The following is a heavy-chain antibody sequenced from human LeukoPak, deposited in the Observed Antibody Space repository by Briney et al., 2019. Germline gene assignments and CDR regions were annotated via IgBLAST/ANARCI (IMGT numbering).Heavy chain of an antibody. J-gene: IGHJ4*02. CDR1: GFTFSIYN. CDR2: ITSSSTYT. V-gene: IGHV3-21*01. Sequence: GGSLRLSCAASGFTFSIYNMNWVRQAPGKALEWVSSITSSSTYTYYADSVKGRFTISRHNAKNSLYLQMNSLRAEDTAVYYCARDQGGVGYWGQGTLVTVSS. D-gene: IGHD3-16*01. CDR3: ARDQGGVGY.